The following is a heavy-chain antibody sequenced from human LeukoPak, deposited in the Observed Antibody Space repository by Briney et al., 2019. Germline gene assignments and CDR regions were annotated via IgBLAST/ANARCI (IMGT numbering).Heavy chain of an antibody. CDR1: GFTFSSYG. J-gene: IGHJ4*02. V-gene: IGHV3-30*02. CDR3: AKEEDTAMVRSIDY. CDR2: IRYDGSNK. D-gene: IGHD5-18*01. Sequence: GGSLRLSCAASGFTFSSYGMHWVRQAPGKGLEWVAFIRYDGSNKYYADSVKGRFTISRDNSKNTLYLQMNSLRAEDTAVYYCAKEEDTAMVRSIDYWGQGTLVTVSS.